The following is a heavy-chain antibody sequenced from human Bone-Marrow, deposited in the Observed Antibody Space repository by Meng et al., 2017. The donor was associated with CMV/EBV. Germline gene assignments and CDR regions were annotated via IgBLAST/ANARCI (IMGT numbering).Heavy chain of an antibody. J-gene: IGHJ3*02. Sequence: GGSLRLSCAASGFTFSSYAMHWVRQAPGKGLEWVAVISYDGSNKYYADSVKGRFTISRDNSKNTLYLQMNSLRAEDTAVYYCARGRRWIQLWTSYDAFDIWGRGTMVTVSS. CDR3: ARGRRWIQLWTSYDAFDI. V-gene: IGHV3-30*04. CDR1: GFTFSSYA. CDR2: ISYDGSNK. D-gene: IGHD5-18*01.